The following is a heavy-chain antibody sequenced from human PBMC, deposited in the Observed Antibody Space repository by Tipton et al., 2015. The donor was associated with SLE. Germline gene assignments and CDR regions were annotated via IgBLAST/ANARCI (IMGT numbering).Heavy chain of an antibody. CDR2: ISAYNGNT. CDR3: ARDFDIAGAFDI. CDR1: GGTFSSYA. J-gene: IGHJ3*02. V-gene: IGHV1-18*01. D-gene: IGHD3-9*01. Sequence: QSGPKVKKPGSSVKVSCKASGGTFSSYAISWVRQAPGQGLEWMGWISAYNGNTNYAQKLQGRVTMTTDTSTSTAYMELRSLRSDDTAVYYCARDFDIAGAFDIWGQGTMVTVSS.